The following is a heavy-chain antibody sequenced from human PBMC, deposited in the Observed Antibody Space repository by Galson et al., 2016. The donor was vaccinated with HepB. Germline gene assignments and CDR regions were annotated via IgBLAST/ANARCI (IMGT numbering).Heavy chain of an antibody. CDR1: GFTFSSYA. CDR2: IRDSGGIT. J-gene: IGHJ6*02. CDR3: SKDRGRAYDFWGGPRWSLGMDV. Sequence: SLRLSGAASGFTFSSYAMNWVRQAPGKGLEWVSGIRDSGGITDYADSVKGRFTIPRDNSKNTLYLQMNSLRDEDTAVYYCSKDRGRAYDFWGGPRWSLGMDVWGPGTTVTVSS. V-gene: IGHV3-23*01. D-gene: IGHD3-3*01.